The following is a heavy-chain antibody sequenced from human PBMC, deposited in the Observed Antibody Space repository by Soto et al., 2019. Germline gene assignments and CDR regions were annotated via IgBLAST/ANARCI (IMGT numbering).Heavy chain of an antibody. V-gene: IGHV3-30-3*01. CDR2: ISNDGGKK. CDR3: ARSIAVAGLDY. J-gene: IGHJ4*02. Sequence: PGGSLRLSCAASGFIFSTYAMHWVRQAPGKGLEWVAVISNDGGKKYFGDSVKGRFTISRDNSKNTVYLQMNSLRDEDTVVYYCARSIAVAGLDYWGQGTQVTVSS. CDR1: GFIFSTYA. D-gene: IGHD6-19*01.